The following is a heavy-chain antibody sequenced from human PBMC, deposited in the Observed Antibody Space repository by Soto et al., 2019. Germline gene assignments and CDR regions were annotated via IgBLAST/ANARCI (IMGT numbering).Heavy chain of an antibody. CDR3: AKFEGSTSCYYYYYCGMDV. D-gene: IGHD2-2*01. J-gene: IGHJ6*02. Sequence: PGGSLRLSCAASGFTFSSYGMHWVRQAPGKGLEWVAVISYDGSNKYYADSVKGRFTISRDNSKNTLYLQMNSLRAEDTAVYYCAKFEGSTSCYYYYYCGMDVWGQGTTVTVSS. CDR1: GFTFSSYG. V-gene: IGHV3-30*18. CDR2: ISYDGSNK.